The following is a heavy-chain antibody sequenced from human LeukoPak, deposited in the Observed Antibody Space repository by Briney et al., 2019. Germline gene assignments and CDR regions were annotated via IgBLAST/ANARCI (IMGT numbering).Heavy chain of an antibody. V-gene: IGHV1-8*01. CDR1: GYTFTSYD. J-gene: IGHJ5*02. CDR3: ARGRRVVRGNFDP. CDR2: MNPNSGNT. D-gene: IGHD3-10*01. Sequence: ASVKVSCKASGYTFTSYDINWVRQAPGQGLEWMGWMNPNSGNTVYAQKFQGRVTMTRNTSISTAYMELSSLRSEDTAVYYCARGRRVVRGNFDPWGQGTLVTVSS.